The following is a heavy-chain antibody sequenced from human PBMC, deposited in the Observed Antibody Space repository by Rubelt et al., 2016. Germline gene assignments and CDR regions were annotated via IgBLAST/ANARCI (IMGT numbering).Heavy chain of an antibody. V-gene: IGHV4-39*07. D-gene: IGHD2/OR15-2a*01. CDR2: ISYNGRT. J-gene: IGHJ4*02. Sequence: KGLEWIGYISYNGRTSYNPSLQSRVTISVDTSKNQFSLRLSSVTAADTAVYYCARDEGIFSSQGIYYFDYWGQGTLVTVSS. CDR3: ARDEGIFSSQGIYYFDY.